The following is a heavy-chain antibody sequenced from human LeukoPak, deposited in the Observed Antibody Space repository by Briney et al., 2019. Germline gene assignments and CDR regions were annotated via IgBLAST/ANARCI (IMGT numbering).Heavy chain of an antibody. D-gene: IGHD4-11*01. CDR2: IKGDGSEI. CDR1: GFSFSTYW. CDR3: AREGLPYSGDH. J-gene: IGHJ4*02. V-gene: IGHV3-7*01. Sequence: GGSLRLSCVASGFSFSTYWMRWARQTPGKGLEWVANIKGDGSEINYVDSVKGRFTISRDNAKNSLSLQMNSLTVDDTGVYYCAREGLPYSGDHWGQGTLVTVSS.